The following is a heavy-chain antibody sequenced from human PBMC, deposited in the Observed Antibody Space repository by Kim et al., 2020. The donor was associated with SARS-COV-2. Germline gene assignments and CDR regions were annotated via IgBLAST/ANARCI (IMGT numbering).Heavy chain of an antibody. D-gene: IGHD1-26*01. V-gene: IGHV4-59*01. Sequence: SETLSLTCTVSGGSISSYYWSWIRQPPGKGLEWIGYIYYSGSTNYNPSLKSRVTISVDTSKNQFSLKLSSVTAADTAVYYCARGGLPLHRPSYYYYMDVWGKGTTVTVSS. CDR3: ARGGLPLHRPSYYYYMDV. CDR2: IYYSGST. CDR1: GGSISSYY. J-gene: IGHJ6*03.